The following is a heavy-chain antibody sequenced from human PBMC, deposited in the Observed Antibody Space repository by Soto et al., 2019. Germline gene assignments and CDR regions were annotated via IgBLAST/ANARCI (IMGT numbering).Heavy chain of an antibody. D-gene: IGHD5-12*01. CDR1: GGSISSGDYY. CDR3: ASFSMATIDAFDI. Sequence: QVQLQESGPGLVKPSQTLSITCTVSGGSISSGDYYWSWIRQPPGKGLEGIGYIYYSGSTYYNPSLKSRVTISVDTSKNQFSLKLSSVTAADTAVYYCASFSMATIDAFDIWGQGTMVTVSS. J-gene: IGHJ3*02. V-gene: IGHV4-30-4*01. CDR2: IYYSGST.